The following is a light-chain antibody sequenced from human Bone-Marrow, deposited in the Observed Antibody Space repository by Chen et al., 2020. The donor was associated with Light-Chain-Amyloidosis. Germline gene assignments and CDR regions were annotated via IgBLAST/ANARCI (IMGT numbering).Light chain of an antibody. Sequence: NFMLTQPHSVSESPGKTVIISCTRSSGSIATNYVQWYQHRPGSSPTTMIYEDDQRPSGVPDRFSGSSDRSSNSASLTSSGLKTVDEADYYCQSYQGSSQGVFGGGTKLTVL. V-gene: IGLV6-57*01. CDR2: EDD. CDR3: QSYQGSSQGV. J-gene: IGLJ3*02. CDR1: SGSIATNY.